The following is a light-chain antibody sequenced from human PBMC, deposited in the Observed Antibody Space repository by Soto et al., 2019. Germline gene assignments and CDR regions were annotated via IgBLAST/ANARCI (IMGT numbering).Light chain of an antibody. CDR1: QRVIAAT. J-gene: IGKJ4*01. CDR3: QQYYTWPVT. Sequence: TRAPGTPSHPAGVSTTRSYTRSQRVIAATLAWYQQKPGQAPRLLISGASSRATGIPARFSGSGSGTEFTLTINSLQSEDSAVYYCQQYYTWPVTFGGGTKVDIK. V-gene: IGKV3-15*01. CDR2: GAS.